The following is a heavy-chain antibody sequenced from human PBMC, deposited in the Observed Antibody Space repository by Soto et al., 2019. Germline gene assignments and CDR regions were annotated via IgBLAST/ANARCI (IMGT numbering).Heavy chain of an antibody. D-gene: IGHD2-15*01. CDR2: IRNKAYSYTT. Sequence: EVQLVESGGGLVQPGGSLRLSCAASGFTFSDHYMDWVRQAPGKGLEWVGRIRNKAYSYTTEYAASVRGRFTISRDDSKNSLYLQMNSLTTEDTALYYCARDLLYCSGGSCYSGLFDNWGQGTLVTVSS. V-gene: IGHV3-72*01. CDR1: GFTFSDHY. CDR3: ARDLLYCSGGSCYSGLFDN. J-gene: IGHJ4*02.